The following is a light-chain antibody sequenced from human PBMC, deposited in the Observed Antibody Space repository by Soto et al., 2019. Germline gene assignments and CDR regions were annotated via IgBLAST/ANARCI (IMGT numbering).Light chain of an antibody. CDR2: SNN. J-gene: IGLJ1*01. V-gene: IGLV1-44*01. CDR1: SSNIGSKT. CDR3: AAWDVSLNGLYV. Sequence: QSVLTQPPSASGTPGQRVTISFSGSSSNIGSKTVNWYQQLPGTAPKLLIYSNNQRPSGVPDRFSGSKSGTSASLAISGLQSEDDADYYCAAWDVSLNGLYVFGTGTKVTVL.